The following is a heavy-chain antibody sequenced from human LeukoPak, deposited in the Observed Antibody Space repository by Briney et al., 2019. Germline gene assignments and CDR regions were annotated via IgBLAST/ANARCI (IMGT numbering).Heavy chain of an antibody. CDR2: IKQDGSAK. J-gene: IGHJ4*02. CDR3: ARQYCSGGSCLTYFDY. CDR1: GFTFSSYW. Sequence: GGSPRLSCAASGFTFSSYWMSWVRQAPGKGLEWVANIKQDGSAKYYVDSVKGRFTISRDNAKNSLYLQMNSLRAEDTAVYYCARQYCSGGSCLTYFDYWGQGNLVTVSS. V-gene: IGHV3-7*01. D-gene: IGHD2-15*01.